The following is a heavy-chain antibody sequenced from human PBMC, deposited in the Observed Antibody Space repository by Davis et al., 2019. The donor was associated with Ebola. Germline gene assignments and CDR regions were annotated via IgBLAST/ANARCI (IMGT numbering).Heavy chain of an antibody. J-gene: IGHJ4*02. V-gene: IGHV3-74*01. CDR2: INSDGSST. D-gene: IGHD1-20*01. CDR1: GFTFSSYW. Sequence: GESLKISCAASGFTFSSYWMHWVRQAPGKGLVWVSRINSDGSSTSYADSVKGRFTISRDNAKNSLYLQMNSLRAEDTAVYYCARDRLYNWNGGYFDYWGQGTLVTVSS. CDR3: ARDRLYNWNGGYFDY.